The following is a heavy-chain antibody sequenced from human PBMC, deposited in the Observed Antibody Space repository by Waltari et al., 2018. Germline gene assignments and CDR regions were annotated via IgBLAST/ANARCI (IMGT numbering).Heavy chain of an antibody. D-gene: IGHD6-19*01. Sequence: EVQLVESGGNLIQPGGSLRLSCAASGFTVRTNFISWVRQAPGKGLEWVSIIDSGGNTYYAGSVKGRFTISRDNYKNMVYLERNSLRAEDTAVYYCAKQSPSYTRGWYPLESWGPGTLVTVSP. J-gene: IGHJ4*02. V-gene: IGHV3-53*01. CDR2: IDSGGNT. CDR3: AKQSPSYTRGWYPLES. CDR1: GFTVRTNF.